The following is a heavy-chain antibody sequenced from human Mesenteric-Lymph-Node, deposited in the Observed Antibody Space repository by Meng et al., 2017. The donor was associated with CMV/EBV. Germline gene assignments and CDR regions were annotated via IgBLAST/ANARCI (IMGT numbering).Heavy chain of an antibody. D-gene: IGHD6-6*01. Sequence: GESLKISCAASGFTFSDYYMSWIRQAPGKGLEWLSYISSSGGTTYSADSVKGRFTISRDNAKNSLYLQMNSLRAEDTAVYYCARVVAARRDDAFDIWGQGAMVTVSS. CDR3: ARVVAARRDDAFDI. V-gene: IGHV3-11*04. CDR2: ISSSGGTT. J-gene: IGHJ3*02. CDR1: GFTFSDYY.